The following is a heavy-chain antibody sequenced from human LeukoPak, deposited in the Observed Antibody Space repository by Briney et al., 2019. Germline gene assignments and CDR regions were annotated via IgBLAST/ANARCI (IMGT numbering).Heavy chain of an antibody. J-gene: IGHJ6*02. CDR3: ARAPLGGTQGSCYYYGMDV. D-gene: IGHD6-13*01. Sequence: PSETLSLTCTVSGVSVSSGSYYWSWIRQPPGKGLEWIGYIYYSGSTNYNPSLKSRVTISVDTSKNQFSLKLSSVTAADTAVYYCARAPLGGTQGSCYYYGMDVWGQGTTVTVSS. CDR1: GVSVSSGSYY. V-gene: IGHV4-61*01. CDR2: IYYSGST.